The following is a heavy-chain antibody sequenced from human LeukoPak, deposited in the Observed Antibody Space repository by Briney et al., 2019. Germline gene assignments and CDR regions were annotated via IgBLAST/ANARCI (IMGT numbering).Heavy chain of an antibody. J-gene: IGHJ3*01. CDR3: AREEGYYYDSSGYYQAN. CDR2: IRSKAYGGTT. Sequence: PGGSLRLSCTASGFTFGDYAMGWVRQAPGKGLEWVGFIRSKAYGGTTEYAASVKGRFTISRDDSKSIAYLQMNSLKTEDTAVYYCAREEGYYYDSSGYYQANWGQGTMVTVSS. CDR1: GFTFGDYA. D-gene: IGHD3-22*01. V-gene: IGHV3-49*04.